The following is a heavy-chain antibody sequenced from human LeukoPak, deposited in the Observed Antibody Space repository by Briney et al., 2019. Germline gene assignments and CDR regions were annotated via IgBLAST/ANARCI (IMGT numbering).Heavy chain of an antibody. CDR1: GGSISNNNW. V-gene: IGHV4-4*02. CDR2: IYHSEST. Sequence: SGTLSLTCAVSGGSISNNNWWSWVRPPPGKGLEWIGEIYHSESTNYNPSLKSRVTISVDKSKNQFSLKLSSVTAADTAVYYCARDLGYGSGSYWGQGTLVTVSS. CDR3: ARDLGYGSGSY. J-gene: IGHJ4*02. D-gene: IGHD3-10*01.